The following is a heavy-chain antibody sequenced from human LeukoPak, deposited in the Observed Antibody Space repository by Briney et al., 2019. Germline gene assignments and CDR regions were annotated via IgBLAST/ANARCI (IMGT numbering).Heavy chain of an antibody. Sequence: SETLSLTCTVSGGSISSSSYYWGWIRQPPGKGLEWIGSIYYSGGTYYNPSLKSRVTISVDTSKNQFSLKLSSVTAADTAVYYCARLLAEAARQGGQMNFDYWGQGTLVTVSS. J-gene: IGHJ4*02. CDR2: IYYSGGT. CDR3: ARLLAEAARQGGQMNFDY. V-gene: IGHV4-39*01. CDR1: GGSISSSSYY. D-gene: IGHD6-6*01.